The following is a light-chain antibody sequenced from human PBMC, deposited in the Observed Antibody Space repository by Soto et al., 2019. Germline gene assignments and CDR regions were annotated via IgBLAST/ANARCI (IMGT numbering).Light chain of an antibody. Sequence: DIQMTQSPSTLSASVGDRVTITCRASQSVNSWLAWYKQKPGKAPKLMIYKASSLESGVPTRFSGSESGTDFTLTISSLQPDDFATYYCQQYNSYWTCGQGTNVEIK. V-gene: IGKV1-5*03. CDR3: QQYNSYWT. CDR1: QSVNSW. J-gene: IGKJ1*01. CDR2: KAS.